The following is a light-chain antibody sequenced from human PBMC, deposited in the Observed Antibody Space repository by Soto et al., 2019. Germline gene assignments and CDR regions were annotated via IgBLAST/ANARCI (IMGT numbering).Light chain of an antibody. J-gene: IGLJ1*01. V-gene: IGLV1-40*01. CDR2: GNN. CDR3: QSYDSSLTALYV. Sequence: QSVLTLPPSGSGAPGQRVTISCTGSSSNIGAGYDVQWYQQLPGTGPKLLMYGNNNRPSGVPDRFSGSKSGTSASLAITGLLAEDEADYYCQSYDSSLTALYVFGTGTKVTVL. CDR1: SSNIGAGYD.